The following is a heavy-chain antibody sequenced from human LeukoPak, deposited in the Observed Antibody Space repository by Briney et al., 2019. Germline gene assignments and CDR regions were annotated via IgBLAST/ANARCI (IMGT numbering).Heavy chain of an antibody. J-gene: IGHJ3*02. CDR3: AGSPDYGGNSYDFDI. CDR2: IYSGGST. Sequence: PGGSLRLSCAASGFTFSSYWMSWVRQAPGKGLEWVSVIYSGGSTYYADSVKGRFTISRHHSKNTLYLQINSLRAEDTAVYYCAGSPDYGGNSYDFDIWGQGTMVTVSS. V-gene: IGHV3-53*04. CDR1: GFTFSSYW. D-gene: IGHD4-23*01.